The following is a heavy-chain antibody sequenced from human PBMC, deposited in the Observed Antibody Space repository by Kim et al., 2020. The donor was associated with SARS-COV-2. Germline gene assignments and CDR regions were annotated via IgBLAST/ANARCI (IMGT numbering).Heavy chain of an antibody. D-gene: IGHD3-22*01. Sequence: ADSVKGRFTISRDNAKNSLYLQMNSLRAEDTAVYYCARDGDYDSSGYLSVWGQGTLVTVSS. V-gene: IGHV3-11*01. J-gene: IGHJ4*02. CDR3: ARDGDYDSSGYLSV.